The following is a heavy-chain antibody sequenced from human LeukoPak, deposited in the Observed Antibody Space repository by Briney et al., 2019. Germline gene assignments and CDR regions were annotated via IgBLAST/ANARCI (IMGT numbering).Heavy chain of an antibody. J-gene: IGHJ6*02. Sequence: GGSLRLSCAASGFNFNTYWMSWVRQAPGKGLEWVANIKDDGSEKYYVDSVKGRYIVSRDNAKNTLYLQMNTLRVEDTAVYYCTRDLMDYDVSTGLHHYYMDVWGQGTTVTVSS. CDR1: GFNFNTYW. D-gene: IGHD3-9*01. CDR3: TRDLMDYDVSTGLHHYYMDV. V-gene: IGHV3-7*01. CDR2: IKDDGSEK.